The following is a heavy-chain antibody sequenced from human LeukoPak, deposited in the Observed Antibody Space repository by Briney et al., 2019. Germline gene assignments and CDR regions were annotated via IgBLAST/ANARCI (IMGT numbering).Heavy chain of an antibody. CDR3: ARGDEYYDILTGYYYYYYMDV. CDR2: IYTSGST. CDR1: SGSISSYY. J-gene: IGHJ6*03. Sequence: SETLSFTCTVSSGSISSYYWSWIRQPAGKGLEWIGRIYTSGSTNYNPSLKSRVTISVDTSKNQFSLKLSSVTAADTAVYYCARGDEYYDILTGYYYYYYMDVWGKGTTVTISS. V-gene: IGHV4-4*07. D-gene: IGHD3-9*01.